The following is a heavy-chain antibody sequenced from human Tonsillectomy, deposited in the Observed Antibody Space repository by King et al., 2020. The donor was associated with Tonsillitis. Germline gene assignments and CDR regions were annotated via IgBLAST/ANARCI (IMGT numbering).Heavy chain of an antibody. CDR1: RSSINIGTYY. CDR2: VDASGST. D-gene: IGHD3-3*01. V-gene: IGHV4-61*02. J-gene: IGHJ4*02. Sequence: QLQESGPGLVKPSQTLSLTCTVSRSSINIGTYYWSWIRQPAGKGLEWIGRVDASGSTNYNPSLKSRVTMSLDTSENQFSLKLNSVTAADTAVYYCARAGDFWSGYHDYWGQGTLVTVSS. CDR3: ARAGDFWSGYHDY.